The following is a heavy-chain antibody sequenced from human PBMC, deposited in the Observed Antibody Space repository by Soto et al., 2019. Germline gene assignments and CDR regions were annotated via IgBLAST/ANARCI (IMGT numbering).Heavy chain of an antibody. CDR1: GFTFSSYW. D-gene: IGHD6-19*01. CDR3: ASPQPWLGQRGDFDY. CDR2: IRQDGSDK. Sequence: EVQLVESGGGLVQPGGSLRLSCAASGFTFSSYWMSWVRQAPGKGLEWVANIRQDGSDKYYVDSVKGRFTISRDNSKNSLYLQMNSLRAEDTAIYYCASPQPWLGQRGDFDYWGQGTLVTVSS. J-gene: IGHJ4*02. V-gene: IGHV3-7*05.